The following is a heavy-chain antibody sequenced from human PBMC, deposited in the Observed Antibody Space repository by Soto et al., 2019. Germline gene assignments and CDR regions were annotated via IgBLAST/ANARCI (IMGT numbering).Heavy chain of an antibody. CDR3: ARGKLRYSSSSGSGQAFDI. V-gene: IGHV1-2*04. Sequence: ASVKVSCKASGYTFTGYYMHWVRQAPGQGLEGMGWINPNSGGTNYAHKFQGWVTMTRDTSISTAYMELSRLRSDDTAVYYCARGKLRYSSSSGSGQAFDIWGQGTMVTVSS. CDR1: GYTFTGYY. J-gene: IGHJ3*02. CDR2: INPNSGGT. D-gene: IGHD6-6*01.